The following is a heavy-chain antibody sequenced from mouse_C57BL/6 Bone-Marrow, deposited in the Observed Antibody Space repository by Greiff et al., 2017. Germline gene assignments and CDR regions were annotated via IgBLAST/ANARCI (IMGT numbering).Heavy chain of an antibody. Sequence: QVQLQQPGAELVRPGTSVKLSCKASGYTFTSYWMHWVKQRPGQGLEWIGVIDPSDSYTNYNQKFKGKATLTVDTSSSTAYMQLSSLTSEDSAVYYCARSPYYYGSSGDFDDWGQGTTLTVSS. V-gene: IGHV1-59*01. CDR1: GYTFTSYW. CDR3: ARSPYYYGSSGDFDD. D-gene: IGHD1-1*01. CDR2: IDPSDSYT. J-gene: IGHJ2*01.